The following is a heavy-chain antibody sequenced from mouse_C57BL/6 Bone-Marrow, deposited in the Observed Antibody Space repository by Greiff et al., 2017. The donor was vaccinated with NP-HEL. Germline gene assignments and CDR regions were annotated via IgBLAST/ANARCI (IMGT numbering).Heavy chain of an antibody. Sequence: EVKLMESGPGLVKPSQSLSLTCSVTGYSITSGYYWNWIRQFPGNKLEWMGYISYDGSNNYNPSLKNRISITRDTSKNQFFLKLNSVTTEDTATYYCARDRNWDGYYYAMDYWGQGTSVTVSS. CDR2: ISYDGSN. CDR3: ARDRNWDGYYYAMDY. D-gene: IGHD4-1*01. CDR1: GYSITSGYY. J-gene: IGHJ4*01. V-gene: IGHV3-6*01.